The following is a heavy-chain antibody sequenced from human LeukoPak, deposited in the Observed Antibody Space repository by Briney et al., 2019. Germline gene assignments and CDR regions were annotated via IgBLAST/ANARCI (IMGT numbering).Heavy chain of an antibody. CDR1: GYTLTGYY. J-gene: IGHJ4*02. Sequence: ASVKVSCKASGYTLTGYYMHWVRQAPGQGLEWMGWINPNSGGTNYAQKFQGRVTMTRDTSISTAYMELSRLRSDDTAVYYCAPGSDSGYYRVGTYFDYWGQGTLVTVSS. V-gene: IGHV1-2*02. CDR2: INPNSGGT. D-gene: IGHD5-12*01. CDR3: APGSDSGYYRVGTYFDY.